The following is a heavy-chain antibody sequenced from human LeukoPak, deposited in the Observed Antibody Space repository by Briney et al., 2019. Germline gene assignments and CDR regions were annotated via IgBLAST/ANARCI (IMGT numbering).Heavy chain of an antibody. CDR1: GGSISSYY. Sequence: SETLFLTCTVSGGSISSYYWSRIRQPPGKGLEWIGYIYYSGSTNYNPSLKSRVTISVDTSKNQFSLKLSSVTAADTAVYYCARDSYDSSGYYYDSYAFDIWGQGTMVTVSS. V-gene: IGHV4-59*12. D-gene: IGHD3-22*01. CDR2: IYYSGST. J-gene: IGHJ3*02. CDR3: ARDSYDSSGYYYDSYAFDI.